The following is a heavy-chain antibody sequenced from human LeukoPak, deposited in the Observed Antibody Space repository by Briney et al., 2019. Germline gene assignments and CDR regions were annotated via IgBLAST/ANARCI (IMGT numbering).Heavy chain of an antibody. V-gene: IGHV3-20*04. J-gene: IGHJ6*03. Sequence: PGGSLRLSCATSGFTFDDYGMSWVRQAPGKGLEWVSGIYWSGGSTGYAASVKGRFTISKDNAKNSLYLQMNSLRAEDTAVYYCAREGRRSYYMDVWVKGTTVTVSS. CDR2: IYWSGGST. CDR3: AREGRRSYYMDV. CDR1: GFTFDDYG. D-gene: IGHD1-1*01.